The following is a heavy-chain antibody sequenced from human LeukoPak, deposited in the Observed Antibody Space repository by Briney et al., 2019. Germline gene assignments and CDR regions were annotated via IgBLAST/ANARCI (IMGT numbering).Heavy chain of an antibody. J-gene: IGHJ5*02. CDR2: MSDSGHII. CDR3: VRRFYASGSYSPFDP. CDR1: GFTFSDYY. V-gene: IGHV3-11*04. Sequence: GGSLRLSCAASGFTFSDYYMAWIRQAPGKGLEWISYMSDSGHIIHYADSVKGRFTISRDNANNSLFLQMNSLRAEDTAVYYCVRRFYASGSYSPFDPWGQGTLVTISS. D-gene: IGHD3-10*01.